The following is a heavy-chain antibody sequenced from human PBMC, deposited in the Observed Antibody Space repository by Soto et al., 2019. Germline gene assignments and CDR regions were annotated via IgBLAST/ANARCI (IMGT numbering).Heavy chain of an antibody. J-gene: IGHJ6*02. CDR2: IYSGGST. CDR3: ARCGYSYNYYYGMDV. Sequence: GGSLRLSCAASGFTVSSNYMSWVRQAPGKGLEWVSVIYSGGSTYYADSVKGRFTISRHNSKNTLYLQMNSLRAEDTAVYCCARCGYSYNYYYGMDVWGQGTTVTVSS. CDR1: GFTVSSNY. V-gene: IGHV3-53*04. D-gene: IGHD5-18*01.